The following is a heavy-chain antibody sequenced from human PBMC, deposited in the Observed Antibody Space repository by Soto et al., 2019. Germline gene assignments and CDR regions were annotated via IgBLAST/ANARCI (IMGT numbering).Heavy chain of an antibody. CDR1: GGSITGYY. CDR2: VFYKGNT. J-gene: IGHJ4*02. D-gene: IGHD5-18*01. CDR3: ARSGDSFGFTDY. Sequence: QVQLQESGTGLGKPSETLSLTCTVSGGSITGYYWTCIRQPPGKGLEWIGYVFYKGNTNYKPSLKSRVTISVYTSANQFSPRLSSVTAAATAVYYCARSGDSFGFTDYWGQGKLVNVSS. V-gene: IGHV4-59*01.